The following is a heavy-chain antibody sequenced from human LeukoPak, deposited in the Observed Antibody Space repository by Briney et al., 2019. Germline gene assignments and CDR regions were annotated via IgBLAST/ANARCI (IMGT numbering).Heavy chain of an antibody. CDR1: GFTFSSYA. CDR2: ITGSGDTT. J-gene: IGHJ6*02. CDR3: AKLDQLLSGGMDV. V-gene: IGHV3-23*01. D-gene: IGHD2-2*01. Sequence: GGSLRLSCAASGFTFSSYAVTWVRQAPGKGLEWVSGITGSGDTTFYADSVKGRFTISRDNSKNTLYLQMHSLRAEDTAVYYCAKLDQLLSGGMDVWGQGTTVTVSS.